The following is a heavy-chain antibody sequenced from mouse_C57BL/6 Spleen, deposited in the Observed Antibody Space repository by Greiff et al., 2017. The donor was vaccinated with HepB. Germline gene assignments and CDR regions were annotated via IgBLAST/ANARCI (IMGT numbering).Heavy chain of an antibody. J-gene: IGHJ3*01. D-gene: IGHD2-12*01. V-gene: IGHV1-69*01. Sequence: QVQLQQPGAELVMPGASVKLSCKASGYTFTSYWMHWVKQRPGQGLEWIGEIDPSDSYTNYNQKFKGKSTLTVDKSSSTAYMQLSSLTSEDSAVYYCASLRWFAYWGQGTLVTVSA. CDR3: ASLRWFAY. CDR1: GYTFTSYW. CDR2: IDPSDSYT.